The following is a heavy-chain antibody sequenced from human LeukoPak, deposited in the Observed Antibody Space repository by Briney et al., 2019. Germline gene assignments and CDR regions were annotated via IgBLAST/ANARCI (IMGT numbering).Heavy chain of an antibody. CDR3: ARGGYYDFLENWFDP. CDR2: IYYSGST. D-gene: IGHD3-3*01. CDR1: GGSISSHY. J-gene: IGHJ5*02. Sequence: SETLSLTCTVSGGSISSHYWSWIRQPPGKGLEWIGYIYYSGSTNYNPSLKSRVTISVDTSKNQFSLKLSSVTAADTAVYYCARGGYYDFLENWFDPWGQGTLVAVSS. V-gene: IGHV4-59*08.